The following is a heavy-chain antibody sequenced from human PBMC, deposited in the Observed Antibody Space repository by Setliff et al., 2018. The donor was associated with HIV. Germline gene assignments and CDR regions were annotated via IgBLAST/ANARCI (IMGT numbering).Heavy chain of an antibody. D-gene: IGHD3-10*01. V-gene: IGHV3-23*01. CDR1: GFTFCSYL. J-gene: IGHJ4*02. CDR3: ARGILINAGDC. CDR2: ISDSDGRT. Sequence: GSLRPSCTASGFTFCSYLMNWVRQAPGKGLGWVSGISDSDGRTFYADSVKGRFTTSRDNSKNTPYLQMNSLKIEDTAVYFCARGILINAGDCWGRGTLVTVSS.